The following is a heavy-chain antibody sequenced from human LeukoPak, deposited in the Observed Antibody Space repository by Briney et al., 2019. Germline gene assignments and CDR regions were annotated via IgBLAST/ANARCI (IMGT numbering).Heavy chain of an antibody. CDR3: ARGDRRGSYPFDY. V-gene: IGHV7-4-1*02. CDR1: GYTFIDYH. Sequence: ASVKVSCTVFGYTFIDYHMHWVRQAPGQGLEWMGWINTNTGNPTYAQGFTGRFVFSLDTSVSTAYLQISSLKAEDTAVYYCARGDRRGSYPFDYWGQGTLVTVSS. D-gene: IGHD1-26*01. CDR2: INTNTGNP. J-gene: IGHJ4*02.